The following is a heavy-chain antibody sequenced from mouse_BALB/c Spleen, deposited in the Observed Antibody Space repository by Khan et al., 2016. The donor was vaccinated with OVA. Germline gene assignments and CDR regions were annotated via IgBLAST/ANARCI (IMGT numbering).Heavy chain of an antibody. CDR1: GYGVSNYL. Sequence: QVQLKESGAELVRPGSSVKISCKASGYGVSNYLMNWVKQGPGQGLEWIGHIYPGDGYTNYNGKFKDKATLTVDKSSSTAYMQLSSLTSEDSAVYCGARSGYDYCAYWGQGTLVTVSA. CDR3: ARSGYDYCAY. J-gene: IGHJ3*01. V-gene: IGHV1-80*01. CDR2: IYPGDGYT. D-gene: IGHD2-14*01.